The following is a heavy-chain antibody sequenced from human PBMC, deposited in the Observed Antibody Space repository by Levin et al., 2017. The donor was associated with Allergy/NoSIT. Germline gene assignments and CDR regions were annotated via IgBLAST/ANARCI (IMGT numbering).Heavy chain of an antibody. CDR1: GFPFSSYA. CDR3: ARRRGEEYSRSPGAFDI. CDR2: ISYDGPNK. J-gene: IGHJ3*02. Sequence: PGGSLRLSCAASGFPFSSYAMHWVRQAPGKGLEWVSIISYDGPNKYYADSVKGRFTISRDNSKNTLYLQMNSLRAEDTAVVYCARRRGEEYSRSPGAFDIWGQGTMVTVSS. D-gene: IGHD6-6*01. V-gene: IGHV3-30-3*01.